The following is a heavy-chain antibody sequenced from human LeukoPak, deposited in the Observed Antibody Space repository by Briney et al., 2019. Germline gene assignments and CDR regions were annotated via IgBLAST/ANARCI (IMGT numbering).Heavy chain of an antibody. CDR3: ARDPGNGRGYSGYHSDY. J-gene: IGHJ4*02. CDR1: GFTFSRHW. Sequence: GGSPRLSCAGSGFTFSRHWMSWVRQAPGKGLEWVANIREDGSEKYYVDSVKGRFTISRDNAKNSLYLQMNSLRAEDTALYYCARDPGNGRGYSGYHSDYWGQGTLVTVSS. D-gene: IGHD5-12*01. CDR2: IREDGSEK. V-gene: IGHV3-7*01.